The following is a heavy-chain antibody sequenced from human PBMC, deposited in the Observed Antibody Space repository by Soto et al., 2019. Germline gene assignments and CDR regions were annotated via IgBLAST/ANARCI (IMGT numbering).Heavy chain of an antibody. CDR3: ARSSGYCSSTSCPFCGMDV. V-gene: IGHV2-70*01. Sequence: SGPTLVNPTQTLTLTCTFSGFSLSTSGMCVSWIRQPPGKALEWLALIDCDDDKYYSTSLKTRLTISKDTSKNQVVLTMTNMDPVDIATYYCARSSGYCSSTSCPFCGMDVWGQGTTVTVSS. CDR1: GFSLSTSGMC. J-gene: IGHJ6*02. D-gene: IGHD2-2*01. CDR2: IDCDDDK.